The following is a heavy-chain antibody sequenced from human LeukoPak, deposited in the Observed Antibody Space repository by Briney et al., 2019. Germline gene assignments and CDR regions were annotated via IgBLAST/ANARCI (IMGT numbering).Heavy chain of an antibody. CDR3: ARENVAGTDYYYGMDV. Sequence: GGSLRLSCAASGFTFSSYSMNWVRQAPGKGLEWVSYVSSSSSTIYYADSVKGRYTISRDNAKNSLYLQMNSLRAEDTAVYYCARENVAGTDYYYGMDVWGQGTTVTVSS. D-gene: IGHD6-19*01. CDR1: GFTFSSYS. V-gene: IGHV3-48*01. CDR2: VSSSSSTI. J-gene: IGHJ6*02.